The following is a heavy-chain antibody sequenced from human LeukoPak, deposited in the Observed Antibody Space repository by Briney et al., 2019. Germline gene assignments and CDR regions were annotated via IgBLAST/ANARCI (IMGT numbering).Heavy chain of an antibody. CDR1: GGSISSSSYY. CDR2: IYYSGST. V-gene: IGHV4-39*01. Sequence: SETLSLTCTVSGGSISSSSYYWGWIRQPPGKGLEWIGSIYYSGSTYYNPSLKSRVTISVDTSKSQFSLKLSSVTAADTAVYYCASQSIAAPGGYFDYWGQGTLVTVSS. J-gene: IGHJ4*02. CDR3: ASQSIAAPGGYFDY. D-gene: IGHD6-6*01.